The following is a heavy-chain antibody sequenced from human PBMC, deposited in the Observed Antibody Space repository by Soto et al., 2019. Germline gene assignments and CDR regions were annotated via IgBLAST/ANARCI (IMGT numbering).Heavy chain of an antibody. D-gene: IGHD3-10*01. CDR1: GYTFTSYY. V-gene: IGHV1-46*01. Sequence: ASVKVSCKASGYTFTSYYMHWVRQAPGQGLEWMGIINPSGGSTSYAQKFQGRVTMTRDTSTSTVYMELSSLRSEDTAVYYCARAGITMVRGVLPGMDVWGQGNTVTVSS. J-gene: IGHJ6*02. CDR2: INPSGGST. CDR3: ARAGITMVRGVLPGMDV.